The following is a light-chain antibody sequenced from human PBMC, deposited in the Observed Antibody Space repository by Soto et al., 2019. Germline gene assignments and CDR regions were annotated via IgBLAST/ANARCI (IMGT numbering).Light chain of an antibody. CDR2: EGS. J-gene: IGLJ1*01. CDR1: SSDFGSYNL. CDR3: CSYAGSSTLYV. Sequence: QSVLTQPASVSGSPGQSITISCTGTSSDFGSYNLVSWYQQHPGKAPKLMIYEGSKRPSGVSYRFSGSKSGNTASLTISGLQAEDEADYYCCSYAGSSTLYVFGTGTKVTVL. V-gene: IGLV2-23*01.